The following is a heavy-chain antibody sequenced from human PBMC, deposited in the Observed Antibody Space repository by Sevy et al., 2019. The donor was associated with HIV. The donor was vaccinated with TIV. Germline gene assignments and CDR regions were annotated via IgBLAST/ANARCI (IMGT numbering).Heavy chain of an antibody. CDR3: ARADEFIAVAGKEGFDY. V-gene: IGHV1-18*01. D-gene: IGHD6-19*01. CDR1: GYTFTSYG. J-gene: IGHJ4*02. CDR2: ISAYNGYT. Sequence: AAVKVSCKASGYTFTSYGFNWVRQAPGQGLEWMGWISAYNGYTNYAQNLQGRVTMTTDTSTSTAYMELRSLRSDDTAVYYCARADEFIAVAGKEGFDYWGLGTLVTVSS.